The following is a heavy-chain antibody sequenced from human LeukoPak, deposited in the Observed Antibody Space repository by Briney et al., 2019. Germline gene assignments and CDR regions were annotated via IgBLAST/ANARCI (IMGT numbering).Heavy chain of an antibody. J-gene: IGHJ4*02. Sequence: SETLSLTCTVSGGSISSYYWSWIRQPPGKGLEWIGYIYYSGSTNYNPSLKSRVTISVDTSKNQFSLKLSSVTAADTAVYYCASLSYGYWVFDYWGQGTLVTVSS. CDR1: GGSISSYY. CDR2: IYYSGST. D-gene: IGHD5-18*01. CDR3: ASLSYGYWVFDY. V-gene: IGHV4-59*01.